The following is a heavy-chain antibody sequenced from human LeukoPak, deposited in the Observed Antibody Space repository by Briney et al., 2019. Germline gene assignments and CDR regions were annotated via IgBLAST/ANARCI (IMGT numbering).Heavy chain of an antibody. CDR3: ARDDGITGTTFDY. Sequence: SETLSLTCTVSGGSISSYYWSWIRQPPGKGLEWIGYIYYSGSTNYNPSLKSRVTISVDTSKNQFSLKLSPVTAADTAVYYCARDDGITGTTFDYWGQGTLVTVSS. J-gene: IGHJ4*02. D-gene: IGHD1-20*01. V-gene: IGHV4-59*01. CDR2: IYYSGST. CDR1: GGSISSYY.